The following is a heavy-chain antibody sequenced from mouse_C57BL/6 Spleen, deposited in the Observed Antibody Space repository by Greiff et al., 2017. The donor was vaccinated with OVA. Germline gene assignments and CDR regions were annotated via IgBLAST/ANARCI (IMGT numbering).Heavy chain of an antibody. CDR1: GYAFSSSW. J-gene: IGHJ4*01. CDR3: ARSLPLFYYAMDY. Sequence: VQLQQSGPELVKPGASVKISCKASGYAFSSSWMNWVKQRPGKGLEWIGRIYPGDGDTNYNGKFKGKATLTADKSSSTAYMQLSSLTSEDSAVYFCARSLPLFYYAMDYWGQGTSVTVSS. V-gene: IGHV1-82*01. D-gene: IGHD1-1*01. CDR2: IYPGDGDT.